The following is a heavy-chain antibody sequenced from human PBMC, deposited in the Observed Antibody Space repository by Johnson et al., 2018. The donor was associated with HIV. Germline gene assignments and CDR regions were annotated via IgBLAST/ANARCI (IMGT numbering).Heavy chain of an antibody. CDR1: GFTFSNVW. J-gene: IGHJ3*01. CDR3: TTDLPYCSGHDCYNAFDL. CDR2: IKSKSYGGTI. Sequence: VQLVESGGGLVKPGGSPKLSCEASGFTFSNVWMHWVRQAPGKGLEWVGRIKSKSYGGTIDYAAPVKGRFTISRDDSKNTLYLQMNSLKTEDTAVYYCTTDLPYCSGHDCYNAFDLWGQGTTVIVSS. V-gene: IGHV3-15*01. D-gene: IGHD2-15*01.